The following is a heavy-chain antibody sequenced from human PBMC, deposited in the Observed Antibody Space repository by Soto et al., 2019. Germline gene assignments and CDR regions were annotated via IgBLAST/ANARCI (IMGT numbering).Heavy chain of an antibody. CDR3: AAGSCMVRY. CDR1: GFRSSDYW. D-gene: IGHD5-18*01. V-gene: IGHV3-7*05. Sequence: VQLVESGGGLVQPGGSLSVSCETSGFRSSDYWMSWVRQAPGKGMVWVANIKQDGSEENYLDSVKRRFTIPRDNAKSSVYRQMNSLRGEATAVYHCAAGSCMVRYLGLVTLVTFSS. J-gene: IGHJ4*02. CDR2: IKQDGSEE.